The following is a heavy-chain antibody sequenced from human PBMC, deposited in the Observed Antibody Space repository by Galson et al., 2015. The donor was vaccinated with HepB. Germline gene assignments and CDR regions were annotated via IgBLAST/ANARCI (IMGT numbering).Heavy chain of an antibody. CDR2: ISGNGDLT. CDR1: GFTFRNYA. V-gene: IGHV3-64D*06. CDR3: ATVNYDTESYYDY. Sequence: SLRLSCAASGFTFRNYAMHWVRQAPGKGLDFVSAISGNGDLTYYADSVKGRFSISRDNSKNTVYFQMTSLRPEDTAVYYCATVNYDTESYYDYWGHGSLLTVAS. D-gene: IGHD3-22*01. J-gene: IGHJ4*03.